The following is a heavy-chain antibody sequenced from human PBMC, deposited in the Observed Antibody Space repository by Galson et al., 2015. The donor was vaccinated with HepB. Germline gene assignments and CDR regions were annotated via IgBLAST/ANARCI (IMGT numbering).Heavy chain of an antibody. V-gene: IGHV1-69*13. CDR3: ARDCTNGVCYTHAFDI. Sequence: SVKVSCKDSGGTFRSYAMRWVRQAPGQGLGWMGGSIPIFGTANYAQKFQGRVTITAHESTSTAYLELSSLRSEDTAGYYCARDCTNGVCYTHAFDIRGQGTMVTVSS. D-gene: IGHD2-8*01. CDR1: GGTFRSYA. CDR2: SIPIFGTA. J-gene: IGHJ3*02.